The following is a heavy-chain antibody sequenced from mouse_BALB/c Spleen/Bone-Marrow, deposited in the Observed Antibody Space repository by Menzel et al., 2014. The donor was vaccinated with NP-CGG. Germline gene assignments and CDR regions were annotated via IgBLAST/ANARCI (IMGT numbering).Heavy chain of an antibody. CDR1: GYAFXTYW. V-gene: IGHV1-80*01. Sequence: QVQLQQSGAELVRPGSSVKISCKASGYAFXTYWMNWVKQRPGQXXEWIGQIYPGNGNADYNGKFKDKATLTADKSSRTAYMHLSSLTSEDSAVYFCSRGGNYGTYWGQGTLVTVSA. CDR2: IYPGNGNA. D-gene: IGHD2-1*01. J-gene: IGHJ3*01. CDR3: SRGGNYGTY.